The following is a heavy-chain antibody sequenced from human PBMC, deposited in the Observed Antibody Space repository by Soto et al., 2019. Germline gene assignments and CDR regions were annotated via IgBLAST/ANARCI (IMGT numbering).Heavy chain of an antibody. J-gene: IGHJ6*02. CDR2: IYYSGST. Sequence: QLQLQESGPGLVKPSETLSLTCTVSGGSISSSSYYWGWIRQPPGKGLEWIGSIYYSGSTYYNPSLKSRDTISVDTSKNQFSLKLSSVTAADTAVYYCARTIAVAVRFYYYGMDVWGQGTTVTVSS. V-gene: IGHV4-39*01. CDR1: GGSISSSSYY. CDR3: ARTIAVAVRFYYYGMDV. D-gene: IGHD6-19*01.